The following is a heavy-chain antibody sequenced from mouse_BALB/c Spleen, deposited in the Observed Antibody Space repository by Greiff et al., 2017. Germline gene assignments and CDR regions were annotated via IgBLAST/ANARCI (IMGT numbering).Heavy chain of an antibody. CDR2: ISSGSSTI. CDR1: GFTFSSFG. CDR3: AREGDGYYSAWFAY. J-gene: IGHJ3*01. D-gene: IGHD2-3*01. V-gene: IGHV5-17*02. Sequence: EVKLVESGGGLVQPGGSRKLSCAASGFTFSSFGMHWVRQAPEKGLEWVAYISSGSSTIYYADTVKGRFTISRDNPKNTLFLQMTSLRSEDTAMYYCAREGDGYYSAWFAYWGQGTLVTVSA.